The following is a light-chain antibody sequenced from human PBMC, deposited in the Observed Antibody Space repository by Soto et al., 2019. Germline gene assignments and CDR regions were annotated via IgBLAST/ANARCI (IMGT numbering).Light chain of an antibody. V-gene: IGLV3-21*02. CDR2: DDS. J-gene: IGLJ1*01. CDR3: QVCASSRDTPYV. Sequence: SYELTQPPSVSVAPGQTARITCGGNNIGSKSVHWYQQKPGQAPVLVVYDDSDRPSGIPERFSGSNSGNTATLTISRVEDGDEADDYCQVCASSRDTPYVFGTGTKLTVL. CDR1: NIGSKS.